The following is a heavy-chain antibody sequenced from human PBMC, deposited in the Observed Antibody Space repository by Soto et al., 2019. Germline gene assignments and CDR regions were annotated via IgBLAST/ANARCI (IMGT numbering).Heavy chain of an antibody. CDR3: ARGRYGDY. CDR2: ISAHNGNT. V-gene: IGHV1-18*01. D-gene: IGHD1-1*01. CDR1: GYTFTTYG. Sequence: QVHLVQSGAEVKKPGASVKVSCKGSGYTFTTYGITWVRQAPGQGLEWMGWISAHNGNTNYAQKLQGRVTVTRDTSPRTAYMELSSLRSDDTAVYYCARGRYGDYWGQGALVTVSS. J-gene: IGHJ4*02.